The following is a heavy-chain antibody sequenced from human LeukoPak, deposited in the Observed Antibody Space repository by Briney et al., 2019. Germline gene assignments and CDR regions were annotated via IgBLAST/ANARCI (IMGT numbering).Heavy chain of an antibody. J-gene: IGHJ6*03. D-gene: IGHD5-24*01. V-gene: IGHV4-30-4*08. CDR3: ARRRDGYKYYYYYYMDV. CDR1: GGSISSGDYY. Sequence: PSETLTLTCTVSGGSISSGDYYWSWIRQPPGKGLERIGYIYYSGSTYYNPSLKSRVTISVDTSKNQFSLKLSSVTAADTAVYYCARRRDGYKYYYYYYMDVWGKGTAVTVSS. CDR2: IYYSGST.